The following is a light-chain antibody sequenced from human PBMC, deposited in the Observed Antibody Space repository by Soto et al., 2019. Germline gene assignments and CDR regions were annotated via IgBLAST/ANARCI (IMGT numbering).Light chain of an antibody. Sequence: QSGVTEPASVSGSPGQSITISCTGTNSDVGDYNYVSWYQQHPGKAPKLIIYEVSNRPSGISDRFSASKSGNTASLTISGLQAEDEADYYCSSYTNSNTRVFGTGTKVTVL. CDR1: NSDVGDYNY. V-gene: IGLV2-14*01. J-gene: IGLJ1*01. CDR2: EVS. CDR3: SSYTNSNTRV.